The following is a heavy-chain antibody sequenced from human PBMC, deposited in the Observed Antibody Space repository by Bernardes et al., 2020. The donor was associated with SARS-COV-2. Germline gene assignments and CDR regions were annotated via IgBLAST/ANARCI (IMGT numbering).Heavy chain of an antibody. V-gene: IGHV3-49*03. D-gene: IGHD2-21*02. CDR3: TRYGGNSFDY. CDR1: GFTFDDSA. CDR2: IRGKAYGGTT. J-gene: IGHJ4*02. Sequence: GGSLRLSCTASGFTFDDSAMSWFRQAPGKGLEWVSFIRGKAYGGTTEYAASVKGRFTISRDDSKNIAYLQMNSLKTEDTAVYYCTRYGGNSFDYWGQGALVTVSS.